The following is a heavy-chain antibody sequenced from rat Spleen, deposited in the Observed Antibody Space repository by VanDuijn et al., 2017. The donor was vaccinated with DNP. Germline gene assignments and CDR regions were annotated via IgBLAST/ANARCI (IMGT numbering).Heavy chain of an antibody. V-gene: IGHV4-2*01. CDR2: IDKESSTK. CDR1: GFNFNDYW. Sequence: EVKLVESGGGLVQPGRSLKLACAASGFNFNDYWMGWVRQAPGKGLEWMGKIDKESSTKKYNPSLKDKFTISRYNAHNTMYLQMNRLGSEYTGIYFCVRDKFGVDYWGQGVMVTVSS. J-gene: IGHJ2*01. CDR3: VRDKFGVDY. D-gene: IGHD4-3*01.